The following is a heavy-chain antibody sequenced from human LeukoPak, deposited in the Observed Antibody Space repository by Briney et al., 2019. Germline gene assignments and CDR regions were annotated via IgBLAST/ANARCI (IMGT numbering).Heavy chain of an antibody. CDR1: GYTFTGYY. J-gene: IGHJ4*02. Sequence: ASVKVSCKASGYTFTGYYMHWVRQAPGQGLEWMGRINPNSGGTNYAQKFQGRVTMTRDTSISTAYMELSRLRSDDTAVYYCAREPPQWLVLGYDYWGQGTLVTVSS. CDR2: INPNSGGT. D-gene: IGHD6-19*01. CDR3: AREPPQWLVLGYDY. V-gene: IGHV1-2*06.